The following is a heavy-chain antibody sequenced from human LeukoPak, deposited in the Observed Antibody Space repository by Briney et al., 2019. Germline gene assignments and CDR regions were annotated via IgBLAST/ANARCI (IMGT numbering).Heavy chain of an antibody. Sequence: PGGSLRLSRAASGFTFSSYWMSWVRQAPGKGLEWVANIKEDGSEKYYVDSVKGRFTISRDKAKNSLYLQMNSLRAEDTAVYYCAREWIQLWPGDYWGQGTLVTVSS. D-gene: IGHD5-18*01. CDR2: IKEDGSEK. CDR1: GFTFSSYW. J-gene: IGHJ4*02. CDR3: AREWIQLWPGDY. V-gene: IGHV3-7*01.